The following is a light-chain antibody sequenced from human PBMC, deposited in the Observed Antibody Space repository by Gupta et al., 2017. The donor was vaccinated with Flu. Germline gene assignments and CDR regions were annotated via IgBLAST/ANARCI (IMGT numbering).Light chain of an antibody. V-gene: IGKV3-20*01. CDR2: GAS. CDR1: HSVTSY. Sequence: DRATLASRDTHSVTSYLASYQQTPGQAPRFLIYGASSRAAGIPDRFSGSGSGTDFSLTIDKLEPEHFAVYFGQQYGSSSPWTFGQGTKVEIQ. J-gene: IGKJ1*01. CDR3: QQYGSSSPWT.